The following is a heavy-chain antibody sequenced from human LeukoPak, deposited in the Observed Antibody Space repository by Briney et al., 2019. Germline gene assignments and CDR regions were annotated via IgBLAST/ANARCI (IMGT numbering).Heavy chain of an antibody. Sequence: RPGGSLRLSCAASGFTVSSNYMSWVRQAPGKGLEWVSVIYSGGSTYYADSVKGRFTISRDNSKNTLYLQMNSLRAEDTAVYYCARDRRDDEHYYYCGMDVWGQGTTVTVSS. D-gene: IGHD3-16*01. V-gene: IGHV3-53*01. J-gene: IGHJ6*02. CDR1: GFTVSSNY. CDR3: ARDRRDDEHYYYCGMDV. CDR2: IYSGGST.